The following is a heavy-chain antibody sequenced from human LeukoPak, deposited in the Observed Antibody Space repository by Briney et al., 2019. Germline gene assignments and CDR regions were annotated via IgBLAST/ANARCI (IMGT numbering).Heavy chain of an antibody. D-gene: IGHD2-15*01. CDR2: IYYSGST. V-gene: IGHV4-59*01. Sequence: PSETLSLTCTVAGGXISSYYWSWIRQPPGKGLEWIGYIYYSGSTNYNPPLKSRVTISVDTSKNRFSLKLSSVTAADTAVYYCARGVWLELFDYWGQGTLVTVSS. CDR1: GGXISSYY. J-gene: IGHJ4*02. CDR3: ARGVWLELFDY.